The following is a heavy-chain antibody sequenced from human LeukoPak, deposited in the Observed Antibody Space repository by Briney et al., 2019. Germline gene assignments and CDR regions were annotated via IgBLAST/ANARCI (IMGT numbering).Heavy chain of an antibody. J-gene: IGHJ4*02. CDR2: INPSGGST. CDR1: GYTFSSYA. D-gene: IGHD3-16*01. Sequence: ASVKVSCKASGYTFSSYAISWVRQAPGQGLEWMGIINPSGGSTSYAQKFQGRVTMTRDMSTSTVYMELSSLRSEDTAVYYCARDENPNGDYVWWHWGQGTLVTVSS. CDR3: ARDENPNGDYVWWH. V-gene: IGHV1-46*01.